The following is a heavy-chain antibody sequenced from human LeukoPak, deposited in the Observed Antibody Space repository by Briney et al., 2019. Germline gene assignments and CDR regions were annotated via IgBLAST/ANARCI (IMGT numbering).Heavy chain of an antibody. V-gene: IGHV1-46*01. J-gene: IGHJ5*02. D-gene: IGHD6-13*01. CDR3: ARILAANNWFDP. CDR2: INPSGGST. CDR1: GYTFTSYY. Sequence: ASVKVSCKASGYTFTSYYMHWVRQAPGQGLEWMGIINPSGGSTSYAQKFQGRVTMTRDTSTSTAYMELRSLRSDDTAVYYCARILAANNWFDPWGQGTLVTVSS.